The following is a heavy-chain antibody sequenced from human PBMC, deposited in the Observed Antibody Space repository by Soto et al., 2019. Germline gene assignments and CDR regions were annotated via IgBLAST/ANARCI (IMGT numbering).Heavy chain of an antibody. V-gene: IGHV4-59*01. CDR1: GGSISHYY. CDR3: ARDRSTYGGGGTGEVKENWFDP. J-gene: IGHJ5*02. CDR2: AYYSGST. Sequence: QVQLQESGPGLVKASETLSLICTVSGGSISHYYWSWIRQSPGKGLEWIGYAYYSGSTDYNPSLKSRVTMAVDTSKNQVSLKLNSVTTADTAVYYCARDRSTYGGGGTGEVKENWFDPWGPGTLVTVYS. D-gene: IGHD2-8*01.